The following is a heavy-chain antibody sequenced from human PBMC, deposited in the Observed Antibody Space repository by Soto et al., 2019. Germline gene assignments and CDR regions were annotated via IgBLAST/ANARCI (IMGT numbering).Heavy chain of an antibody. Sequence: VSVKVSCKASGYTFTNYGFSWVRQAPGQGLEWMGWISGYNGNTNYAERLQGRVTMTTDTSTSTAYMELKSLRYDDTAVYYCAREGHLGYWGEGTPVPSP. CDR1: GYTFTNYG. CDR2: ISGYNGNT. J-gene: IGHJ4*02. V-gene: IGHV1-18*01. CDR3: AREGHLGY.